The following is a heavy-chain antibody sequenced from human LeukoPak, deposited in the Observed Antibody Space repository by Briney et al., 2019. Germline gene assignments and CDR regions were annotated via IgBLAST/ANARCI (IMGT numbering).Heavy chain of an antibody. CDR1: GYTFTSYG. D-gene: IGHD5-24*01. V-gene: IGHV1-18*01. CDR3: ARDFSPRDPFDY. CDR2: ISAYNGNT. J-gene: IGHJ4*02. Sequence: ASVKVSCKASGYTFTSYGISWVRQAPGQGLEWTGWISAYNGNTNYAQKLQGRVTMTTDTSTSTAYMELRSLRSDDTAVYYCARDFSPRDPFDYWGQGTLVTVSS.